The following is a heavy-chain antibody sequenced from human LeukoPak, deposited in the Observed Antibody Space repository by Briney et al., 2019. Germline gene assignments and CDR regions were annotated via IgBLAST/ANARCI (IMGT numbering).Heavy chain of an antibody. V-gene: IGHV4-39*07. Sequence: SETLSLTCTVSGGSISSSSYYWGWIRQPPGKGLEWIGSIYYSGSTYYNPSLKSRVTISVDTSKNQFSLKLSSVTAADTAVYYCARVLNYYYYYMDVWGKGTRSPSP. CDR3: ARVLNYYYYYMDV. CDR2: IYYSGST. CDR1: GGSISSSSYY. J-gene: IGHJ6*03.